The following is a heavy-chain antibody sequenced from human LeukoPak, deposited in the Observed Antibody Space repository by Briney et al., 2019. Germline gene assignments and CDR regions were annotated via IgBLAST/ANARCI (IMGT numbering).Heavy chain of an antibody. V-gene: IGHV3-21*01. D-gene: IGHD5-12*01. J-gene: IGHJ3*02. CDR1: GFTFSTYS. CDR2: ISPDSNYK. CDR3: ARDSGYNAFDI. Sequence: PGESLRLSCAASGFTFSTYSMNWLRLAPGKGLEWVSSISPDSNYKYYVDSVKGRFTISRDNAKSSLYLQMNSLRAEDTAVYYCARDSGYNAFDIWGQGTMVTVSS.